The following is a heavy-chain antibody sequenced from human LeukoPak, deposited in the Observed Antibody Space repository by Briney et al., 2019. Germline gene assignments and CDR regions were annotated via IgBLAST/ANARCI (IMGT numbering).Heavy chain of an antibody. CDR2: FSSTGST. V-gene: IGHV4-59*01. Sequence: SETLSLTCTVSGGSLSSYYWSWIRQPPGKGLELIAYFSSTGSTNYNPSLKSRVTISVDTSKNQFSLKLNSVTAADTAVYYCARANTAMSACGQGTLVTVSS. D-gene: IGHD5-18*01. CDR3: ARANTAMSA. CDR1: GGSLSSYY. J-gene: IGHJ5*02.